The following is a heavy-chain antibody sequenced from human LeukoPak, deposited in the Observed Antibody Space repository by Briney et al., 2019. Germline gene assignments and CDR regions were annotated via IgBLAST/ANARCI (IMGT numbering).Heavy chain of an antibody. V-gene: IGHV4-59*01. CDR3: AAAVAGSPY. CDR1: GGSISSYY. Sequence: SETLSLTCTVSGGSISSYYWSWIRQPPGKELEWIGYIYYSGSTNYNPSLKSRVTMSVDTSKNQFSLKLSSVTAADTAVYYCAAAVAGSPYWGQGTLVTVSS. D-gene: IGHD6-19*01. CDR2: IYYSGST. J-gene: IGHJ4*02.